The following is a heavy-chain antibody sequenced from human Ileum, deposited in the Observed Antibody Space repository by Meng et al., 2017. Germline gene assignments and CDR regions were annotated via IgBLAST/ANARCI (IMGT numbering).Heavy chain of an antibody. CDR1: GFTFSSYW. V-gene: IGHV3-74*01. CDR2: INSDGSST. D-gene: IGHD3-10*01. CDR3: ARSMVRDRYDALDI. Sequence: GESLKISCAASGFTFSSYWMYWVRQAPGKGLVWVSRINSDGSSTDYADSVKGRFTVSRDNAKNTLYLQMNSLRAEETAVYYCARSMVRDRYDALDIWGQGTRVTVSS. J-gene: IGHJ3*02.